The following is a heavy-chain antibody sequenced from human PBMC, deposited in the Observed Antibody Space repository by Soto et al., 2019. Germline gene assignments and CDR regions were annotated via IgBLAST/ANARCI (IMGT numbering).Heavy chain of an antibody. Sequence: QVQLQESGPGLVKPSLTLSLTCSVSGASISSGGYYWNWIRQNPGKGLEWIGYIYYTGSTNYNPSLQSRVTISVDMSKNQFSLRLSSVTAADTAVYYCAREASDESFFEYWGQGALVTVSS. J-gene: IGHJ4*02. V-gene: IGHV4-31*03. CDR3: AREASDESFFEY. CDR1: GASISSGGYY. D-gene: IGHD2-21*01. CDR2: IYYTGST.